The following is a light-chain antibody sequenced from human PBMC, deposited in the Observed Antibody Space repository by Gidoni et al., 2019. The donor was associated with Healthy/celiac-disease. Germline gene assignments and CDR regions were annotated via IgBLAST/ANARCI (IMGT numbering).Light chain of an antibody. Sequence: DIQMTQSPSSLSASVGDRVTITCRASQSISSYLNWYQQKPGKAPKLLIYAASSLQSGVPSRCSGSGSGTDFTLTSSSLQPEDFATYYCQQSYSTPLTFGPGTKVDIK. CDR2: AAS. J-gene: IGKJ3*01. V-gene: IGKV1-39*01. CDR3: QQSYSTPLT. CDR1: QSISSY.